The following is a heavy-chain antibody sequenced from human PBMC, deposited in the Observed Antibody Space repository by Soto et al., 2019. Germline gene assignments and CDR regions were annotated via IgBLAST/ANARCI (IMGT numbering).Heavy chain of an antibody. CDR2: ISAYNGNT. CDR1: GYTFTSYG. V-gene: IGHV1-18*01. J-gene: IGHJ4*02. D-gene: IGHD5-18*01. CDR3: ASSLLVGYGLEGESD. Sequence: QVQLVQSGAEVKKPGASVKVSCKASGYTFTSYGISWVRQAPGQGLEWMGWISAYNGNTNYAQKLQGRVTMTTATSTSTAYMELRSLTSDDTAVYYCASSLLVGYGLEGESDWGQGTLVTVSS.